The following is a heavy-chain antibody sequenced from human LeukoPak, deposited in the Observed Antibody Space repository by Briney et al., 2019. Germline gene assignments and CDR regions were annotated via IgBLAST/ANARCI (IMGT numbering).Heavy chain of an antibody. CDR2: INTNTGNP. Sequence: ASVKVSCKASGYTFTSYAMNWVRQAPGQGLEWMGWINTNTGNPTYAQGFTGRFVFSLDTSVSTAYLQISSLKAEDTAVYYCARAPAERYCSGRSCYRSYYYYYYMDVWGKGTTVTVSS. CDR1: GYTFTSYA. D-gene: IGHD2-15*01. J-gene: IGHJ6*03. V-gene: IGHV7-4-1*02. CDR3: ARAPAERYCSGRSCYRSYYYYYYMDV.